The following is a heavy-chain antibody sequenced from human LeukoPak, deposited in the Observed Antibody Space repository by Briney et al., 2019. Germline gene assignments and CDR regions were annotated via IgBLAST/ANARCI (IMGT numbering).Heavy chain of an antibody. D-gene: IGHD1-26*01. J-gene: IGHJ4*02. CDR1: GFTFSSYS. CDR2: FYYSGST. V-gene: IGHV4-39*01. CDR3: ARHLGGSLIDY. Sequence: GSLRLSCAASGFTFSSYSMNWIRQPPGKGLEWIGSFYYSGSTYYNPSLKSRVTISVDTSKNQFSLKLSSVTAADTAVYYCARHLGGSLIDYWGQGTLVTVSS.